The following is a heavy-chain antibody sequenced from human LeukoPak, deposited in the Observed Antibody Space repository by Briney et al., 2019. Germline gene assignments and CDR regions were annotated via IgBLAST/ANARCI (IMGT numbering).Heavy chain of an antibody. CDR3: ARDSSGSYYN. V-gene: IGHV4-59*01. J-gene: IGHJ1*01. Sequence: SETLSLTCTVSGGSTSSYYWSWIRHPPGKGLEWVGYIYYSGSTNYNPSLKSRVNISVDTSKNQFSLKLSSVTAADAAVYYCARDSSGSYYNWGQGTLVTVSS. CDR1: GGSTSSYY. D-gene: IGHD1-26*01. CDR2: IYYSGST.